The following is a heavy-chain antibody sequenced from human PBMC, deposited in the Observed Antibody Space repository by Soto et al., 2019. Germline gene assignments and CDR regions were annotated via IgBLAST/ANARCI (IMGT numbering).Heavy chain of an antibody. CDR2: IYYSGST. Sequence: SETLSLTCTVSGGSVSSGSYYWSWIRQPPGKGLEWIGYIYYSGSTNYNPSLKSRVTISVDTSKNQFSLKLSSVTAADTAVYYCARRRRTGTNWLDYWGQGTLVTVSS. J-gene: IGHJ4*02. D-gene: IGHD1-7*01. CDR1: GGSVSSGSYY. CDR3: ARRRRTGTNWLDY. V-gene: IGHV4-61*01.